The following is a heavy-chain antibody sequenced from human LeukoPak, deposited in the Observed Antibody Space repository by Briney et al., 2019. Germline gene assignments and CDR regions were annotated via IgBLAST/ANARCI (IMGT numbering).Heavy chain of an antibody. Sequence: NASETLSLTCTVSGVSISSYYWSWIRQPPGKGLEWIGYIYYSGSTNYNPSLKSRVTISVDTSKNQFSLKLSSVTAADTAVYYCARANSQLRFLEWFSNQYYFDYWGQGTQVTVSS. CDR2: IYYSGST. CDR1: GVSISSYY. D-gene: IGHD3-3*01. J-gene: IGHJ4*02. CDR3: ARANSQLRFLEWFSNQYYFDY. V-gene: IGHV4-59*01.